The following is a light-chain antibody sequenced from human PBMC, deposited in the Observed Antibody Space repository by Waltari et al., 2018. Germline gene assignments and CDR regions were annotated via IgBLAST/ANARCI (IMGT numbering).Light chain of an antibody. Sequence: QSALTQPTSASGSPGQSVTISCTGTSSDVGGYNSVSWYQQHPGKAPKIMIFEVSKRPSGVPVRCSGSKSGNTASLTGSRLQADDEAHYYCSSYAGSNTLVFGGGTKLTVL. CDR2: EVS. CDR3: SSYAGSNTLV. V-gene: IGLV2-8*01. J-gene: IGLJ3*02. CDR1: SSDVGGYNS.